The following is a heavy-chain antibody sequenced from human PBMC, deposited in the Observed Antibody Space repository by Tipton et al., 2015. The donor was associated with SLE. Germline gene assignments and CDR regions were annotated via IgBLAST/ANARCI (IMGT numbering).Heavy chain of an antibody. V-gene: IGHV4-38-2*02. Sequence: LRLSCAVSGYSISSGYYWGWIRQPPGKGLEWIGSIYHSGSTYYNPSLKSRVTISVDTSKNQFSLKLSSVTAADTAVYYCAREGTYYYGPRRGWYFDLWGRGTLVTVSS. CDR3: AREGTYYYGPRRGWYFDL. CDR1: GYSISSGYY. J-gene: IGHJ2*01. CDR2: IYHSGST. D-gene: IGHD3-10*01.